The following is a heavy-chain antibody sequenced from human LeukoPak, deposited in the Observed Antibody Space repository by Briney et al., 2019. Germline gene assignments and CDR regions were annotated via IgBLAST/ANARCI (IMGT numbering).Heavy chain of an antibody. CDR3: ARSSSVTYEYYFDY. J-gene: IGHJ4*02. Sequence: ASVKVSCKASGYTFTSYEINWVRQATGQGLEWMGWMNPNSGNTGYAQKFQGRVTMTRNTSISTAYMELSSLRSEDTAGYYCARSSSVTYEYYFDYWGQGTLVTVSS. CDR1: GYTFTSYE. CDR2: MNPNSGNT. V-gene: IGHV1-8*01. D-gene: IGHD4-23*01.